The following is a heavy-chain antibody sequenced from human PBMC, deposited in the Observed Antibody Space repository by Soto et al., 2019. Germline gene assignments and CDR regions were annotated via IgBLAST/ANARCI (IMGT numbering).Heavy chain of an antibody. D-gene: IGHD2-15*01. CDR1: GYTFTSYD. Sequence: ASVKVSCKASGYTFTSYDINWVRQATGQGLEWVGWMNPNSGNTGYAQKFQGRVTMTRNTSISTAYMELSSLRSEDTAVYYCASFLGYCSGGSCYRTYAFDIWGQGTMVTGSS. V-gene: IGHV1-8*01. CDR2: MNPNSGNT. J-gene: IGHJ3*02. CDR3: ASFLGYCSGGSCYRTYAFDI.